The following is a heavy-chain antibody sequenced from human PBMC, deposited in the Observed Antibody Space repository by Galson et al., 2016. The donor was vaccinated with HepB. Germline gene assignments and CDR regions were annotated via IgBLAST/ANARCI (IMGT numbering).Heavy chain of an antibody. J-gene: IGHJ3*02. CDR2: ISGSATGT. V-gene: IGHV3-23*01. Sequence: SLRLSCAASGFIFSSYAMTWVRQAPGKGLEWVSTISGSATGTYHADSVKGRFTISRDNSKNTLYLQMNSLRAEETAVYYCATDPLVLMVYATRNEACDIWGQGTMVTVSS. D-gene: IGHD2-8*01. CDR1: GFIFSSYA. CDR3: ATDPLVLMVYATRNEACDI.